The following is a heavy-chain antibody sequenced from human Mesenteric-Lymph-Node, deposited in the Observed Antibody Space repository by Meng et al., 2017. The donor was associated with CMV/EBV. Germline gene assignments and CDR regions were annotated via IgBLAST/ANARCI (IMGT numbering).Heavy chain of an antibody. V-gene: IGHV4-61*08. CDR3: AKSRSSTPGIVDD. J-gene: IGHJ4*02. Sequence: VRLQRSGPGLVKPSETLSLTCIVSGVSVTSGAYHWSWIRQSPGKGLEWIGYIYGTGITIYNPSLKSRVTILLETSKNQFSLKLNSVTTADTAVYYCAKSRSSTPGIVDDWGQGTLVTVSS. CDR2: IYGTGIT. CDR1: GVSVTSGAYH. D-gene: IGHD2/OR15-2a*01.